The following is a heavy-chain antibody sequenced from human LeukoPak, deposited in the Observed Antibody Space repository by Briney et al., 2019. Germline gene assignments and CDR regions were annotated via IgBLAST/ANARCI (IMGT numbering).Heavy chain of an antibody. V-gene: IGHV3-13*01. Sequence: GGSLRLSCAASGFTFSSYDMHWVRQATGKGLEWVSAIGTAGDTYYPGSVKGRFTISRENAKNSLYLQMNSLRAGDTAVYYCAKRRGLELTYYYHMDVWGKGTTVTVSS. CDR3: AKRRGLELTYYYHMDV. J-gene: IGHJ6*03. CDR1: GFTFSSYD. D-gene: IGHD1-7*01. CDR2: IGTAGDT.